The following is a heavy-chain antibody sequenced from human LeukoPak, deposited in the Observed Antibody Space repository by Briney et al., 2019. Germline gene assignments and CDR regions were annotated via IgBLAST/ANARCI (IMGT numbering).Heavy chain of an antibody. V-gene: IGHV1-2*02. J-gene: IGHJ6*03. CDR2: INPNSGGT. Sequence: ASVKVSCKASGYTFTGFYMHWVRQAPGQGLEWMGWINPNSGGTNYAQKFQGRVTMTRDTSISTAYMELSRLRSDDTAVYYCARDIVVVPAAMPDYYYYYMDVWGKGTTVTISS. CDR1: GYTFTGFY. D-gene: IGHD2-2*01. CDR3: ARDIVVVPAAMPDYYYYYMDV.